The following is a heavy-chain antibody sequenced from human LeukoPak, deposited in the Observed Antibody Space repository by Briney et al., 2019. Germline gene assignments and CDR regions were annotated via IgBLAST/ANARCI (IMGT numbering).Heavy chain of an antibody. CDR1: GFTFSSYG. Sequence: GGSLRLSCAASGFTFSSYGMHWVRQAPGKGLEWVAVIWYDGSNKYYADSVKGRFTISRDNSKNTLYLQMNSLRAEDTAVYYCARGGITIFGVVPNWFDPWGQGTLVTVSS. J-gene: IGHJ5*02. D-gene: IGHD3-3*01. CDR2: IWYDGSNK. CDR3: ARGGITIFGVVPNWFDP. V-gene: IGHV3-33*01.